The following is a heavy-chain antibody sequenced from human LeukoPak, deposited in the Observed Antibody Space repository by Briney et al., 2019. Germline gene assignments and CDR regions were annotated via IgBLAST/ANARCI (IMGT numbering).Heavy chain of an antibody. Sequence: SETLSLTCAVSGGSFSGYYWSWVRQPPGKGGEWSGEMNHSGSTKYNPCIKSRVTISVDTTKNQLYRKQRCVAAADTAVYYCARGTKNTATRLPVYYYYYMDVWGKGTTVTVSS. CDR1: GGSFSGYY. V-gene: IGHV4-34*01. D-gene: IGHD5-18*01. CDR3: ARGTKNTATRLPVYYYYYMDV. J-gene: IGHJ6*03. CDR2: MNHSGST.